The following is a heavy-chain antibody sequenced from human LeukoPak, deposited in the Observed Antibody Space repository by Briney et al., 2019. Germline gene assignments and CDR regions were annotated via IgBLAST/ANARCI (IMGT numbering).Heavy chain of an antibody. V-gene: IGHV7-4-1*02. J-gene: IGHJ3*02. D-gene: IGHD6-19*01. CDR2: INTNTGNP. Sequence: ASVKVSCKASGYTFTSYGISWVRQAPGQGLEWMGWINTNTGNPTYAQGFTGRFVFSSDTSVSTAYLQISRLKAEDTAVYYCARDLTPRIAVVGGSDWDAFDIWGQGTMVTVSS. CDR1: GYTFTSYG. CDR3: ARDLTPRIAVVGGSDWDAFDI.